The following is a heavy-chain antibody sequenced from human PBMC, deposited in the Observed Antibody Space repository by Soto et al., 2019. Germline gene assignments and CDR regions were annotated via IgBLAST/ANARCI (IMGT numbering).Heavy chain of an antibody. CDR1: GFTFSNAW. CDR2: IKSKTDGGTT. CDR3: TTEKAYRSSTSRYEWDYHSYLYV. D-gene: IGHD2-2*01. J-gene: IGHJ6*03. V-gene: IGHV3-15*01. Sequence: GGSLRLSCAASGFTFSNAWMSWVRQAPGKGLEWVGRIKSKTDGGTTDYAAPVKGRFTISRDDSKNTLYLQMNSLKTEDTAVYYCTTEKAYRSSTSRYEWDYHSYLYVWGKGTTVTVSS.